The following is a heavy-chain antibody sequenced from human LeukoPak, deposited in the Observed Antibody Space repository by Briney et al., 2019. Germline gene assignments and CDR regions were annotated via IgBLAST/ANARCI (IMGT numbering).Heavy chain of an antibody. J-gene: IGHJ4*02. D-gene: IGHD5-24*01. CDR2: INPSGGST. CDR3: ARWGRWLQSFDY. V-gene: IGHV1-46*01. Sequence: ASVKVSCKASGYTFTSYYMHWVRQAPGQGLEWMGIINPSGGSTSYVQKFQGRVTMTRDTSTNTVYMELSSLRSEDTAVYYCARWGRWLQSFDYWGQGTLVTVSS. CDR1: GYTFTSYY.